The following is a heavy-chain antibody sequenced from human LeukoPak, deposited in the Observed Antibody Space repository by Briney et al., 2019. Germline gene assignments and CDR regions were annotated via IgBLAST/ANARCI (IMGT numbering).Heavy chain of an antibody. Sequence: GGSLRLSCAASGFTFSSYGMHWVRQAPGKGLEWVAVIWYDGSNKYYAGSVKGRFTISRDNSKNTLYLQMNSLRAEDTAVYYCARDGSPSYYYDSSGPRNAFDIWGQGTMVTVSS. D-gene: IGHD3-22*01. CDR1: GFTFSSYG. J-gene: IGHJ3*02. CDR3: ARDGSPSYYYDSSGPRNAFDI. CDR2: IWYDGSNK. V-gene: IGHV3-33*01.